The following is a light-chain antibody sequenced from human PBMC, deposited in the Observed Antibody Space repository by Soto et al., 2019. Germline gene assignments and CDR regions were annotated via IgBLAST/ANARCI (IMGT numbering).Light chain of an antibody. V-gene: IGKV3-15*01. CDR2: AAS. CDR3: QQYTAWPLT. Sequence: EIVLTQSPGTLSLSPGERATLSCRASQSVSNNNLAWYQQKPGQAPRLLIYAASTRATGFPARFSGSGFGTEFTLTISSLQSEDFAVYYCQQYTAWPLTFGGGTKVEIK. CDR1: QSVSNNN. J-gene: IGKJ4*01.